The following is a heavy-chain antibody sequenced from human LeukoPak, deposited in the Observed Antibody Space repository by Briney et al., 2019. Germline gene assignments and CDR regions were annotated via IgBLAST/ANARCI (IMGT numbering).Heavy chain of an antibody. CDR3: ARESRAAADPGFNWFDP. D-gene: IGHD6-13*01. Sequence: GSSVKVSCTASGGTFSSYAISWVRQAPGQGLEWMGGIIRIFGTANYAQKFQGRVTITADKSTSTPYMELSSLRSEDTAVYYCARESRAAADPGFNWFDPWGQGTLVTVSS. J-gene: IGHJ5*02. CDR1: GGTFSSYA. CDR2: IIRIFGTA. V-gene: IGHV1-69*06.